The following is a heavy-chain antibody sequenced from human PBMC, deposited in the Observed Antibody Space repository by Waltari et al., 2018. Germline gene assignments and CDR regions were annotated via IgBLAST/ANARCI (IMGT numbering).Heavy chain of an antibody. CDR1: GYTFTGYY. J-gene: IGHJ4*02. D-gene: IGHD6-6*01. V-gene: IGHV1-2*02. CDR2: INPNSGGT. CDR3: ARPKRGSSGLRDFDY. Sequence: QVQLVQSGAEVKKPGASVKVSCKASGYTFTGYYMHWVRQAPGQGLEWMGWINPNSGGTNYAQKFQGRVTMTRDTSISTAYMELSRLRSDDTAVYYCARPKRGSSGLRDFDYWGQGTLVTVSS.